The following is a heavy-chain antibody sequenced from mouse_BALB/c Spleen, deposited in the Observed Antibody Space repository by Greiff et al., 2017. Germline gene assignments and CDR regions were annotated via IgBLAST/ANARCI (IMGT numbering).Heavy chain of an antibody. Sequence: LQQPGSELLRPGASVKLSCNASGYPFPRYCMHWVKQRHGQGLEWIGNIYPGSGSPNYDEKFKSKGTLTVDTSSSTAYMHLSSLTSEDSAVYYCTRWHGSSSYWDGDVGGAGTTVTVSS. CDR1: GYPFPRYC. J-gene: IGHJ1*01. CDR2: IYPGSGSP. D-gene: IGHD1-1*01. CDR3: TRWHGSSSYWDGDV. V-gene: IGHV1S22*01.